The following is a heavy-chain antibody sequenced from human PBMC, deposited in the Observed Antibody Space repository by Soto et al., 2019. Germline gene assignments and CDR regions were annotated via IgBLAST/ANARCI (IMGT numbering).Heavy chain of an antibody. D-gene: IGHD3-10*01. V-gene: IGHV4-31*03. CDR2: IYYSGST. CDR3: AGVEFGTTMVRGFGCFDP. Sequence: PSETLSLTCTVSGGSISSGGYYWSWIRQHPGKGLEWIGYIYYSGSTYYNPSLKSRVTISVDTSKNPFSLKLSPVTAADTAVYSCAGVEFGTTMVRGFGCFDPWGQGTLVTVSS. CDR1: GGSISSGGYY. J-gene: IGHJ5*02.